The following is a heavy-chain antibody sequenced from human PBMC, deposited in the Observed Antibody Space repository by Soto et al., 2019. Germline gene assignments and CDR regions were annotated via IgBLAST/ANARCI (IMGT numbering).Heavy chain of an antibody. CDR3: GIDGSGTYYYPGY. CDR1: GGTFSSYT. Sequence: QVQLVQSGAEVKKPGSSVKVSCKASGGTFSSYTISWVRQAPGQGLEWVGRIIPILAIPNYAQKFQGRVTITADKSTSAAYMELSSLRSEDTAVYYCGIDGSGTYYYPGYWGQGTLVTVSS. D-gene: IGHD3-10*01. J-gene: IGHJ4*02. V-gene: IGHV1-69*02. CDR2: IIPILAIP.